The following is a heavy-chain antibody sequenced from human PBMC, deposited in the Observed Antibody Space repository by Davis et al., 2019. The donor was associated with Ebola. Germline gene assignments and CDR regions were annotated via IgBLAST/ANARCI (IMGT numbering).Heavy chain of an antibody. CDR3: ARDLLEPLYYYYGMDV. CDR2: ISSSSTTK. D-gene: IGHD1-1*01. J-gene: IGHJ6*02. CDR1: GFTFSSYS. V-gene: IGHV3-48*02. Sequence: PGGPLRLSCAASGFTFSSYSMNWVRQAPGRGLEWVSYISSSSTTKYYADSVKGRFTISRDNAKNSLYLQMNSLRDEDTAVYYCARDLLEPLYYYYGMDVWGQGTTVTVSS.